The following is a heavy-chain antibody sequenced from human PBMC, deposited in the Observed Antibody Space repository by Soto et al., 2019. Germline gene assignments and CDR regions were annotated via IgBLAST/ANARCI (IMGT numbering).Heavy chain of an antibody. D-gene: IGHD3-22*01. CDR2: ISSSGRTI. J-gene: IGHJ4*02. CDR1: GFTFSDYY. Sequence: LELSWAASGFTFSDYYMSWIRQAPGKGLEWVSYISSSGRTIYYADSVKGRFTIPRDNAQNSLYLQMNSLRAEDTAVYYCVGYYYDSSGYSSKDCWGQGTLVTVSS. CDR3: VGYYYDSSGYSSKDC. V-gene: IGHV3-11*01.